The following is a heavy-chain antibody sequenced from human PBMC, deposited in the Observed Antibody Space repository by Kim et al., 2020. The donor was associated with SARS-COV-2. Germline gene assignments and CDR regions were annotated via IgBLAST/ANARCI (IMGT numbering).Heavy chain of an antibody. V-gene: IGHV3-72*01. J-gene: IGHJ3*01. CDR2: SRNRARSYTT. D-gene: IGHD5-12*01. Sequence: GGSLRLSCAASGFSISDHYLDWVRQAPGKGLEWVGRSRNRARSYTTDYAASVKGRFTLSRDNSKNSLYLQMNSLKIEDGAVYYCVRDGRVVASGYDAFDLWGQGTMVTVSS. CDR3: VRDGRVVASGYDAFDL. CDR1: GFSISDHY.